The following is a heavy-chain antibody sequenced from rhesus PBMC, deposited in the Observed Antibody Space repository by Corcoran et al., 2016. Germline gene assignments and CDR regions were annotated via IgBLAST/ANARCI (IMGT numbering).Heavy chain of an antibody. CDR1: SSSISSSDY. D-gene: IGHD1-38*01. CDR3: VRAQAGPGYFDY. J-gene: IGHJ4*01. CDR2: VSGNSGST. Sequence: QVQLQESGTGLSKPSETLSLTCSLPSSSISSSDYWRLILQPPGNVLDWIGYVSGNSGSTYYRPSLKSRVTLSKDTSKNQFSLKLTSLTAADTAVYYCVRAQAGPGYFDYWGQGVLVTVAS. V-gene: IGHV4-99*02.